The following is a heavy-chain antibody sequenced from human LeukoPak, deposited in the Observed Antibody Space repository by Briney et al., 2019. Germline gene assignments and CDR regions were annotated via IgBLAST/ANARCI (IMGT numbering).Heavy chain of an antibody. Sequence: GGSLRLSCAASGFTFDDYAMHWVRQAPGKGLEWVSGISWNSGSIGYADSVKGRFTISRDNAKNSLYLQMNSLRAEDTALYYCAKDIDYYGSSCAFDIWGQGTMVTVSS. J-gene: IGHJ3*02. D-gene: IGHD3-10*01. CDR3: AKDIDYYGSSCAFDI. V-gene: IGHV3-9*01. CDR2: ISWNSGSI. CDR1: GFTFDDYA.